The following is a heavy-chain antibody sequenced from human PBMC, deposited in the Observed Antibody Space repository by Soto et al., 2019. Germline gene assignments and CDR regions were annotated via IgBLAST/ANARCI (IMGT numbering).Heavy chain of an antibody. CDR3: ARDKGFYDHVWGSYRSAFDY. V-gene: IGHV3-33*01. D-gene: IGHD3-16*02. Sequence: QVYLVESGGGVVQPGGSLRLSCAASGFTFSSYGMHWVSQAAGKGPEWVAVVWNDGNTKYYADSVKGRFTISRDNSKNTVYLQMNNLRAEDTAVYYCARDKGFYDHVWGSYRSAFDYWGRGTLVAVSS. J-gene: IGHJ4*02. CDR1: GFTFSSYG. CDR2: VWNDGNTK.